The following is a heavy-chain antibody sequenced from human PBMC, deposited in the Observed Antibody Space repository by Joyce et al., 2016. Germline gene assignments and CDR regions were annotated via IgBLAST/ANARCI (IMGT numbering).Heavy chain of an antibody. CDR2: KAYEGGNT. D-gene: IGHD6-19*01. Sequence: QVQLVESGGGVVRPGGALRLSCAASGFTFSTYAMHWVRQAPGKGREGVAVKAYEGGNTYYADAVQGRFTVSRDNSNNTLFLQMRGLKIEDTAVYYCARDWGSGYRSGWADSWGQGTLVTVSS. CDR3: ARDWGSGYRSGWADS. V-gene: IGHV3-30-3*01. CDR1: GFTFSTYA. J-gene: IGHJ5*01.